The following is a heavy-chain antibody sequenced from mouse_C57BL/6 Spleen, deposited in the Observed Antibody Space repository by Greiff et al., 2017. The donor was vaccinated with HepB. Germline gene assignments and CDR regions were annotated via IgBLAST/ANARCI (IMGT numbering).Heavy chain of an antibody. Sequence: VQLQQPGAELVKPGASVKLSCKASGYTFTSYWMQWVKQRPGQGLEWIGEIDPSDSYTNYNQKFKGKATLTVDTSSSTAYMQLSSLTSEDSAVYYCAVITTVVARYFDVWGTGTTVTVSS. CDR2: IDPSDSYT. V-gene: IGHV1-50*01. D-gene: IGHD1-1*01. J-gene: IGHJ1*03. CDR3: AVITTVVARYFDV. CDR1: GYTFTSYW.